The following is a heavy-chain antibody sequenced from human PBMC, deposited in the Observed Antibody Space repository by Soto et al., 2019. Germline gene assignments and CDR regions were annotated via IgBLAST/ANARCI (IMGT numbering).Heavy chain of an antibody. CDR3: STDSYTALTVVRLDN. Sequence: GGSLRLSCAASGFTFSNYWMHWVRQVPGKGLVWVSRINKDGRITDYADAVKGRFTISRDNAKNTLYLQMDSLRAEDTAVYYCSTDSYTALTVVRLDNWGRGILVTVSS. D-gene: IGHD3-22*01. CDR1: GFTFSNYW. J-gene: IGHJ4*01. V-gene: IGHV3-74*01. CDR2: INKDGRIT.